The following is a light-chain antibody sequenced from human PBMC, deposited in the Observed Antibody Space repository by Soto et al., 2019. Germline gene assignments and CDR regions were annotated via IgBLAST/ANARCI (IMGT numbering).Light chain of an antibody. CDR1: QSVSSY. V-gene: IGKV3-20*01. CDR2: GAS. Sequence: EIVMTQSPDILSLSPGERATLSCRASQSVSSYLAWYQQKPGQAPRLLIYGASSRATGIPDRFSGSGSGTDFTLTISRLEPEDFAVYYCHQYDSWTFGQGTKVDIK. J-gene: IGKJ1*01. CDR3: HQYDSWT.